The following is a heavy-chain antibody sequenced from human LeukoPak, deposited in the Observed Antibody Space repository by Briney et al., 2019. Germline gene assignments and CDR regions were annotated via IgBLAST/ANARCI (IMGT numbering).Heavy chain of an antibody. CDR1: GGTFSSYA. D-gene: IGHD3/OR15-3a*01. CDR2: IIPILGIA. Sequence: ASVKVSCKASGGTFSSYAISWVRQAPGQGLEWMGRIIPILGIANYAQKFQGRVTITADKSTSTAYMELSSLRSEDTAVYYCARVRWTGAFDIWGQGTMVTVSS. CDR3: ARVRWTGAFDI. J-gene: IGHJ3*02. V-gene: IGHV1-69*04.